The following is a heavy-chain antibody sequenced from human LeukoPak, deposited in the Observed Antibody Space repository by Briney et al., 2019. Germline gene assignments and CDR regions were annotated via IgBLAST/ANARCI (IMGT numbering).Heavy chain of an antibody. CDR2: ISYDGSNK. Sequence: GGSLRLSCAASGFTFSSYAMHWVRQAPGKGLEWVAVISYDGSNKYYADSVKGRFTISRDNSKNTLYLQMNSLRAEDTAVYYCARVTVDYAGIDYWGQGTLVTVSS. CDR1: GFTFSSYA. D-gene: IGHD4-17*01. J-gene: IGHJ4*02. CDR3: ARVTVDYAGIDY. V-gene: IGHV3-30-3*01.